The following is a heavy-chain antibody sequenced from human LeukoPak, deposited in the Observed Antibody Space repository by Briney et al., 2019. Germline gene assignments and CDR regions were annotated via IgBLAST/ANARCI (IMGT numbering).Heavy chain of an antibody. D-gene: IGHD5-24*01. CDR3: ARVGVEMATVYEEYYYYMDV. CDR2: IIPIFGTA. V-gene: IGHV1-69*05. Sequence: ASVKVSCKASGGTFSSYAISWVRQAPGQGLEWMGGIIPIFGTANYAQKFQGRVTITTDESTSTAYMELSSLRSEDTAVYYSARVGVEMATVYEEYYYYMDVWGKGTTVTVS. CDR1: GGTFSSYA. J-gene: IGHJ6*03.